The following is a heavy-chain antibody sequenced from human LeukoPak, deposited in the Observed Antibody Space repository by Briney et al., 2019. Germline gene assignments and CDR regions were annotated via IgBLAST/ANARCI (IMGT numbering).Heavy chain of an antibody. CDR3: AKEYFRIVVVVAATDY. D-gene: IGHD2-15*01. J-gene: IGHJ4*02. CDR1: GFTFSSYG. CDR2: ISYDGSNK. Sequence: PGRSLRLSCAASGFTFSSYGMHRVRQAPGKGLEWVAVISYDGSNKYYADSVKGRFTISRDNSKNTLYLQMNSLRAEDTAVYYCAKEYFRIVVVVAATDYWGQGTLVTVSS. V-gene: IGHV3-30*18.